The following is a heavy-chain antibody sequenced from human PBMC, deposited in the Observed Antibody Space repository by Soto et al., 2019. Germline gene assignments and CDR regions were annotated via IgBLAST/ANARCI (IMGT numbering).Heavy chain of an antibody. V-gene: IGHV3-21*01. J-gene: IGHJ1*01. CDR3: ARDPPYYYDSSGYYYGGPEYFQH. Sequence: PGGSLRLSCAASGFTFSSYSMNWVRQAPGKGLEWVSSISSSSSYIYYADSVKGRFTISRDNAKNSLYLQMNSLRAEDTAVYYCARDPPYYYDSSGYYYGGPEYFQHWGQGTLVTVS. CDR1: GFTFSSYS. CDR2: ISSSSSYI. D-gene: IGHD3-22*01.